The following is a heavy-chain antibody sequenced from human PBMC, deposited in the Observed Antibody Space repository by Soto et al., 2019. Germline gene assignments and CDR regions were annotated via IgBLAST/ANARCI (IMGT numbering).Heavy chain of an antibody. V-gene: IGHV3-13*04. D-gene: IGHD3-22*01. CDR2: IGTAGDT. CDR1: GFTFSSYD. J-gene: IGHJ6*02. Sequence: EVQLVESGGGLVKPGGSLRLSCAASGFTFSSYDMQWVRQATGKGLEWVSAIGTAGDTYYPGSVQGRITSSRENAKNSLYLQRNSLRAGDTAVYYCARSPPGGYHYYYGMDVWGQGTTVTVSS. CDR3: ARSPPGGYHYYYGMDV.